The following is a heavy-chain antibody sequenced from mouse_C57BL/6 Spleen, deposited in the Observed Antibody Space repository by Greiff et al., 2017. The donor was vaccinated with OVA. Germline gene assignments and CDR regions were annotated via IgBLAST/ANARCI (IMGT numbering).Heavy chain of an antibody. D-gene: IGHD2-3*01. J-gene: IGHJ2*01. V-gene: IGHV1-81*01. CDR3: ARGGLYDGYYYFDY. CDR2: IYPRSGNT. Sequence: QVQLKESGAELARPGASVKLSCKASGYTFTSYGISWVKQRTGQGLEWIGEIYPRSGNTYYNEKFKGKATLTADKSSSTAYMELRSLTSEDSAVYFCARGGLYDGYYYFDYWGQGTTLTVSS. CDR1: GYTFTSYG.